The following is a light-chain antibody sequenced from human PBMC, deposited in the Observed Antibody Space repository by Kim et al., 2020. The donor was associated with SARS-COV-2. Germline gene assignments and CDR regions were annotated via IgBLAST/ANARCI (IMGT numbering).Light chain of an antibody. CDR3: QSYNRDNVI. Sequence: GKTVTISCTRSSGSIDDNYVQWYQQRPGGVPTTVIYEDDQRPSGVSDRFSGSIDNSSNSASLTISGLRTEDEAYYYCQSYNRDNVIFGGGTQLTVL. CDR1: SGSIDDNY. CDR2: EDD. J-gene: IGLJ2*01. V-gene: IGLV6-57*03.